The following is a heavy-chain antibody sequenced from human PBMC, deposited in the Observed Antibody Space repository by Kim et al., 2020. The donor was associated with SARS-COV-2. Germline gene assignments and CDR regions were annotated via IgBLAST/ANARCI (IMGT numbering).Heavy chain of an antibody. CDR3: ARVGLRVVAGAFDI. J-gene: IGHJ3*02. D-gene: IGHD2-15*01. CDR2: IKQDGSEK. V-gene: IGHV3-7*01. CDR1: GFTFSSYG. Sequence: GGSLRLSCAASGFTFSSYGMSWVRQAPGKGLEWVANIKQDGSEKYYVDSVKGRFTISRDNAKNSLYLQMNRLRAEDTAVYYCARVGLRVVAGAFDIWGQGTMVSVSS.